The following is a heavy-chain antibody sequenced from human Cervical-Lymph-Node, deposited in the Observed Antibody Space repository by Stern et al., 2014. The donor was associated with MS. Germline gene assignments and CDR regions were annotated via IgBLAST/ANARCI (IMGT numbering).Heavy chain of an antibody. CDR3: TREDCSGGSCRGMDV. CDR2: ISNDGCSK. Sequence: QVQLEESGGDVLQPGRSLRLSCAASRFSISDYAMHWVRQAPATGLEWVATISNDGCSKRHADSAKRRFTTSKDNITTQDYVQMNSLRAEDTAVYYCTREDCSGGSCRGMDVWGQGTTVTVSS. D-gene: IGHD2-15*01. J-gene: IGHJ6*02. CDR1: RFSISDYA. V-gene: IGHV3-30-3*01.